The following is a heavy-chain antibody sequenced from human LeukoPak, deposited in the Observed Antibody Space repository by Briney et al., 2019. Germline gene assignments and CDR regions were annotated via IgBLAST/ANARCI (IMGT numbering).Heavy chain of an antibody. D-gene: IGHD6-19*01. CDR1: GFTFSNAW. J-gene: IGHJ4*02. CDR3: TTDFNYPPPGYSSGWVIG. CDR2: IKSKTDGGTT. V-gene: IGHV3-15*01. Sequence: GGSLRLSCAASGFTFSNAWMSWVRQAPGKGLEWVGRIKSKTDGGTTDYAAPVKGRFTISRDDSKNTLYLQMNSLKTEDTAVYYCTTDFNYPPPGYSSGWVIGWGQGTLVTVSS.